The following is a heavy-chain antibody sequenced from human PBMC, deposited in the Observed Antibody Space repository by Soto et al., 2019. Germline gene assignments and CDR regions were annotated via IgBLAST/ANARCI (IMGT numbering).Heavy chain of an antibody. J-gene: IGHJ4*02. CDR2: FHYSGST. CDR3: ASGVVIKASYFDF. D-gene: IGHD3-22*01. CDR1: GGSISSSSYY. Sequence: SETLSLTCTVSGGSISSSSYYWGWIRQPPGKGLEWIGSFHYSGSTYYNPSLKSRVSISVDTSKNQFSLKLTSVTAADTAVYYCASGVVIKASYFDFWGQGTLVTVSS. V-gene: IGHV4-39*01.